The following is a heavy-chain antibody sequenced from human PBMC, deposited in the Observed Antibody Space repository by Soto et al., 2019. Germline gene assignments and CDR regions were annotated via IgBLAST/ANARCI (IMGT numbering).Heavy chain of an antibody. D-gene: IGHD6-6*01. V-gene: IGHV1-69*01. J-gene: IGHJ4*02. CDR2: IIPIFGTA. CDR1: CGTFRRFA. CDR3: ARSSSREIVFDY. Sequence: VSCRASCGTFRRFAISWLRQAPGQRLEWMGGIIPIFGTANHAQKFQGRVTITADESTSTAYMEMSSMRSEDTVVYDCARSSSREIVFDYWGQGTLGTV.